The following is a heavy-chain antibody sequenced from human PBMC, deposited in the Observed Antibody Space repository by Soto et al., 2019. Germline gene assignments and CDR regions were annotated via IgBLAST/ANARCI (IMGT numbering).Heavy chain of an antibody. V-gene: IGHV3-33*01. Sequence: PGGSLRLSCAASGFTFSSYGMHWVRQAPGKGLEWVAVIWYDGSNKYYADSVKGRITITRDNSKNTLYLQMNSLRAEDTAVYYCARDSGEGYSYGPSYFDYWGQGTLVTVSS. CDR1: GFTFSSYG. CDR3: ARDSGEGYSYGPSYFDY. J-gene: IGHJ4*02. D-gene: IGHD5-18*01. CDR2: IWYDGSNK.